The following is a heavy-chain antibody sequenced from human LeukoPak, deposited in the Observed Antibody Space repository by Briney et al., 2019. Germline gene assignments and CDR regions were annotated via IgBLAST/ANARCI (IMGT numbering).Heavy chain of an antibody. CDR3: AIDATPHYDFWSGYWTPLDY. J-gene: IGHJ4*02. CDR1: GGTFSSYA. Sequence: ASVKVSSKASGGTFSSYAISWVRQAPGQGLEWMGGIIPIFGTANYAQKFQGRVTITTDESTSTAYMELSSLRSEDTAVYYCAIDATPHYDFWSGYWTPLDYWGQGTLVTVSS. D-gene: IGHD3-3*01. CDR2: IIPIFGTA. V-gene: IGHV1-69*05.